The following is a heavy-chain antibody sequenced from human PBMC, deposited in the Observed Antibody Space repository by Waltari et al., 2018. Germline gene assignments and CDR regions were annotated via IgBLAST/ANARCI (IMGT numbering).Heavy chain of an antibody. CDR3: ARGLGGSSPFDY. J-gene: IGHJ4*02. V-gene: IGHV1-46*01. D-gene: IGHD3-16*01. CDR1: EYTFTSSY. CDR2: INPSGGST. Sequence: QVQLVQSGAEVKKPGASVKISCKTSEYTFTSSYIHWVRQAPGQGLEWMGIINPSGGSTIYAQKFQGRVTMTRDTSTSTVYMELSSLRSEDTAVYFCARGLGGSSPFDYWGRGTLVTVSS.